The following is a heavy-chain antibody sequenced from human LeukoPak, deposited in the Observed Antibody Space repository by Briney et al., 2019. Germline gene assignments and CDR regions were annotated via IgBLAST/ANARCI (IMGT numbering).Heavy chain of an antibody. V-gene: IGHV1-69*17. Sequence: SVKVSCKASGGTFSKYAISWVRQAPGQGLEWMGGITPTYGLVHYAQKFQGRVTLTTDTSTGTADLEMNSLTFEDTAVYYCARDQRSGSPHDAFDIWGQGTMVTVSS. CDR3: ARDQRSGSPHDAFDI. J-gene: IGHJ3*02. D-gene: IGHD1-26*01. CDR1: GGTFSKYA. CDR2: ITPTYGLV.